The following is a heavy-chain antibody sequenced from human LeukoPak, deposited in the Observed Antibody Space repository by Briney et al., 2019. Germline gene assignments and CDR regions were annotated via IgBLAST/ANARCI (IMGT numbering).Heavy chain of an antibody. Sequence: PGGSLRLSCAASGFTFEDYAMHWVRQAPGKGLEWVSAISGSGGNTYYADSVKGRFTISRDNSRNTLYLQMNSLRAEDTAVYYCAKDRRAGSYDYWGQGTLVTVSS. V-gene: IGHV3-23*01. J-gene: IGHJ4*02. CDR1: GFTFEDYA. D-gene: IGHD3-10*01. CDR2: ISGSGGNT. CDR3: AKDRRAGSYDY.